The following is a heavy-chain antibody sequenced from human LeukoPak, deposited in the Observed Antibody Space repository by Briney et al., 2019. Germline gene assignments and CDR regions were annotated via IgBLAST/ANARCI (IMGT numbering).Heavy chain of an antibody. J-gene: IGHJ4*02. CDR1: KFIFSNYA. Sequence: GRSLRLSCAASKFIFSNYAFHWVRQAPGKGLEWVAVILQNGSLNNYADSVMGRFIISRDNSHNSLYLQMNSLRPDDTAVYYCARASHTGGYPDYWGQGTLVIVSS. CDR2: ILQNGSLN. CDR3: ARASHTGGYPDY. V-gene: IGHV3-30-3*01. D-gene: IGHD1-26*01.